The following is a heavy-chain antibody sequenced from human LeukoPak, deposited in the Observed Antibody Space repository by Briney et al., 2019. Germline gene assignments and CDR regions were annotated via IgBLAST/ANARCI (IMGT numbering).Heavy chain of an antibody. V-gene: IGHV3-20*04. CDR2: VNWNGDSA. CDR1: GDSFAANG. Sequence: PGGSLRLSCAEPGDSFAANGTTWVRPAPRERLERVSTVNWNGDSASYVDSVKGRFTIYRYNAKHSMYMQMTSLRAEDTALYYSAGKSYYDILPSSYNDYFDYWGQGAQVTVSS. J-gene: IGHJ4*02. D-gene: IGHD3-9*01. CDR3: AGKSYYDILPSSYNDYFDY.